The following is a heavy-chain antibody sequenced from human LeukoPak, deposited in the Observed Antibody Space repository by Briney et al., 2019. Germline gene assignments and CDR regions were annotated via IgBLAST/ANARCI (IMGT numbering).Heavy chain of an antibody. D-gene: IGHD3-16*01. CDR3: ARVIGSYGDSAY. CDR1: GFAFSAYG. CDR2: TWHDGTNK. J-gene: IGHJ4*02. V-gene: IGHV3-33*01. Sequence: SGGSLRLSCAASGFAFSAYGMDWVRQAPGKGLEWVAVTWHDGTNKYYADSVKGRFTISRDNSKNTLYLQMDSLRAEDTAVYYCARVIGSYGDSAYWGQGTLVTVSS.